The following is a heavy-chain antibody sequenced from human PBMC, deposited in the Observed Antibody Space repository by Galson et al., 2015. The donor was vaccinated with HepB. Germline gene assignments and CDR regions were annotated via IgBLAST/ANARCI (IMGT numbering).Heavy chain of an antibody. D-gene: IGHD2-2*01. CDR1: GFIISDYH. J-gene: IGHJ6*03. V-gene: IGHV3-11*01. Sequence: SLRLSCAASGFIISDYHMSWVRQAPGKGLEWVSYISAGGTNVHYADSIKGRFTISRDNAKNSLYLQVNSLRGEDTAIYYCAREEVVVVPSATHGNYHYMDVWGKGTTVTVSS. CDR2: ISAGGTNV. CDR3: AREEVVVVPSATHGNYHYMDV.